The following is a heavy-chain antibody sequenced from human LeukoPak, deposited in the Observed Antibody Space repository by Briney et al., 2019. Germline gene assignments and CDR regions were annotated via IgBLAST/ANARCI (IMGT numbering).Heavy chain of an antibody. CDR3: AREGPYDAFDI. V-gene: IGHV3-74*01. J-gene: IGHJ3*02. CDR1: GFTFSSYW. Sequence: PGGSLRLSCAASGFTFSSYWMHWVRHAPGKGLVWVSRINSDGTSTSYADSVKGRFTVSRDNAKNTLFLQMNSLRAEDTAVYCCAREGPYDAFDIWGQGTMVTVSS. CDR2: INSDGTST.